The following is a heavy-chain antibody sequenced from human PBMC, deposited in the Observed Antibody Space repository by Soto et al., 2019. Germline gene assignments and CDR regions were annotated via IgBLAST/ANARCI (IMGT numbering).Heavy chain of an antibody. Sequence: GESLQISFKGSGYSFTSYLICWVRQMPVKGLEWMGIIYPGDSDTRYSPSFQGQVTISPDKSVSTAYLQWSSLKASDTAMYYCARPGSGWYSAFDIWGQGTMVTV. CDR1: GYSFTSYL. J-gene: IGHJ3*02. CDR3: ARPGSGWYSAFDI. CDR2: IYPGDSDT. V-gene: IGHV5-51*01. D-gene: IGHD6-19*01.